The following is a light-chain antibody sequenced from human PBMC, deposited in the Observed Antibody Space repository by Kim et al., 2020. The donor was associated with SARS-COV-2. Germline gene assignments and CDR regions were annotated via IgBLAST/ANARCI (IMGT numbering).Light chain of an antibody. CDR3: QRRSNWPLT. Sequence: SPGKRATLSGRAGRRVSSYLAGNQQKPGRAPRLLFYDASNRATGIPARFSGGGFGTDFPPTISSLGPEVFPVYYGQRRSNWPLTFFGGTKRDIK. V-gene: IGKV3-11*01. CDR2: DAS. J-gene: IGKJ4*01. CDR1: RRVSSY.